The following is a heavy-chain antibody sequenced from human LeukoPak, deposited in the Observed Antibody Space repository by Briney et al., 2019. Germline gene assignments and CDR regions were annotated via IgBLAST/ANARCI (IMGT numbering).Heavy chain of an antibody. CDR1: GFSFDSYG. J-gene: IGHJ5*02. Sequence: GGSLRLSCSGSGFSFDSYGMHWVRRAPGKGLEWVSSITAGSSYIEYADSVKGRFTISRDNGRHPVFLQMNSLRVEDTAIYYCAREAYYPNTSGLKWFDPWGQGTPVTVSS. CDR3: AREAYYPNTSGLKWFDP. D-gene: IGHD3-22*01. CDR2: ITAGSSYI. V-gene: IGHV3-21*01.